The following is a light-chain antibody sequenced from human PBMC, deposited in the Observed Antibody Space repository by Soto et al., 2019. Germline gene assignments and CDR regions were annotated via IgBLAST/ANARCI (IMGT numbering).Light chain of an antibody. V-gene: IGKV1-39*01. Sequence: DIQMTQSPSSLSASVGDRVTITCRASQSQTITNYLNWYQQKPGKAPKLLIYAASSLQSGVPSRFSGSGSGTDFTLTISSLQPEDFATYYCQQSYSTPRTFGQGTKVEIK. CDR1: QSQTITNY. J-gene: IGKJ1*01. CDR3: QQSYSTPRT. CDR2: AAS.